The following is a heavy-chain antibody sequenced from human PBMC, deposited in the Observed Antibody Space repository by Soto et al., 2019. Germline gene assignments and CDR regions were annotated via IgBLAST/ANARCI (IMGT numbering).Heavy chain of an antibody. J-gene: IGHJ3*02. CDR2: IYSGGST. CDR3: ASCIAVAGTGAFDI. D-gene: IGHD6-19*01. CDR1: GFTVSSNY. Sequence: EVQLVESGGGLVQPGGSLRLSCAASGFTVSSNYMSWVRQAPGKGLAWVSVIYSGGSTYYADSVKGRFTISRHNSKNTLYLQMNSLRAEDTAVYYCASCIAVAGTGAFDIWGQGTMVTVSS. V-gene: IGHV3-53*04.